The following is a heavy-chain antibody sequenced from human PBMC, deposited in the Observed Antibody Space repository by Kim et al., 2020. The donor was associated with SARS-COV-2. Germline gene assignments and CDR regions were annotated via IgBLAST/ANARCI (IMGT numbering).Heavy chain of an antibody. J-gene: IGHJ6*03. CDR2: IYYSGST. Sequence: SETLSLTCTVSGGSISSYYWSWIRQPPGKGLEWIGYIYYSGSTNYNPSLKSRVTISVDTSKNQFSLKLSSVTAADTAVYYCARAAYSSSWYSPKHYYYY. CDR1: GGSISSYY. V-gene: IGHV4-59*01. CDR3: ARAAYSSSWYSPKHYYYY. D-gene: IGHD6-13*01.